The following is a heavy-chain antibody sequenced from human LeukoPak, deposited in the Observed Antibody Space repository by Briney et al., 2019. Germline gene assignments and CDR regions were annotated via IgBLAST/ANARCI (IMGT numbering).Heavy chain of an antibody. J-gene: IGHJ4*02. Sequence: GGSLRLSCAASGFTFSSYSMNWVRQAPGKGLEWVSSISSSSSYIYYADSVKGRFTISRDNAKNSLYLQMNSLRAEDTAVYYCARDPFGFYYFDYWGQGTLVTVSS. CDR3: ARDPFGFYYFDY. D-gene: IGHD3-10*01. CDR2: ISSSSSYI. V-gene: IGHV3-21*01. CDR1: GFTFSSYS.